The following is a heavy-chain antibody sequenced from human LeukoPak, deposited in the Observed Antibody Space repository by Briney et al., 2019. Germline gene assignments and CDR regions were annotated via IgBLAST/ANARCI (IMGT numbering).Heavy chain of an antibody. CDR1: GVSISSTDYY. CDR2: IYTSGRT. J-gene: IGHJ4*02. D-gene: IGHD1-26*01. CDR3: ARGAVGATYYFDY. Sequence: SETLSLTCTVSGVSISSTDYYWGWIRQPPGKGLEWIGYIYTSGRTNYNPSLKSRVTISVDTSKNQFSLKLSSVTAADTAVYYCARGAVGATYYFDYWGQGTLVTVSS. V-gene: IGHV4-4*09.